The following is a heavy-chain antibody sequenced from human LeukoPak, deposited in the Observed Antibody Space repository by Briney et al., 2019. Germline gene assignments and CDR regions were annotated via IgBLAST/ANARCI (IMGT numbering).Heavy chain of an antibody. CDR1: GGSISSSNW. CDR3: ARKPAVAATNSIFDY. CDR2: IYHSGSA. Sequence: PSETLSLTCTVSGGSISSSNWWSWVRQPPGKGLEWIGEIYHSGSANYNPSLKSRVTISVDKSKNQFSLKLSSVTAADTAVYYCARKPAVAATNSIFDYWGQGTLVTVSS. J-gene: IGHJ4*02. V-gene: IGHV4-4*02. D-gene: IGHD2-15*01.